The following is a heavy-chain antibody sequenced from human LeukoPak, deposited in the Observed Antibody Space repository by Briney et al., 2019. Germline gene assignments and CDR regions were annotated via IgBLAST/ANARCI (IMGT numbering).Heavy chain of an antibody. Sequence: GASVKVSCKASGYTFTGYYMHWVRQAPGQGLEWMGWIIPNSGGTNYAQKFQGRVTMTRDTSISTAYMELSRLRSDDTAVYYCARARRITMVRGVIHPGDYWGQGTLVTVSS. CDR1: GYTFTGYY. D-gene: IGHD3-10*01. V-gene: IGHV1-2*02. J-gene: IGHJ4*02. CDR2: IIPNSGGT. CDR3: ARARRITMVRGVIHPGDY.